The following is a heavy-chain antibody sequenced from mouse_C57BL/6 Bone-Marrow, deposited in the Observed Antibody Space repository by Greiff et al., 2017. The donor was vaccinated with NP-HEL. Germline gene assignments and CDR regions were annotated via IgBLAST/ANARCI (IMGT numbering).Heavy chain of an antibody. J-gene: IGHJ3*01. CDR2: IYPRSGNT. CDR3: ARFYYYSSSSAWFAY. CDR1: GYTFTSYG. D-gene: IGHD1-1*01. Sequence: QVQLQQSGAELARPGASVKLSCKASGYTFTSYGISWVKQRTGQGLEWIGEIYPRSGNTYYNEKFKGKATLTADKSSSTAYMELRSLTSEDSAVYFCARFYYYSSSSAWFAYWGQGTLVTVSA. V-gene: IGHV1-81*01.